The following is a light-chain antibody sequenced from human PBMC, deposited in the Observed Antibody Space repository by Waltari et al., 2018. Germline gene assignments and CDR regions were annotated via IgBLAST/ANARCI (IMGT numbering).Light chain of an antibody. V-gene: IGKV3-11*01. CDR3: QQHSDWPPLT. J-gene: IGKJ4*01. Sequence: EIVLTQSPATLSLSPGERAALSCRASQSVGIDLAWYQQKPGYSPRLLIYDTSNRATGIPARFSGSGSGTDFTLTISSREPEDFAVYYCQQHSDWPPLTFGGGTKVEIK. CDR1: QSVGID. CDR2: DTS.